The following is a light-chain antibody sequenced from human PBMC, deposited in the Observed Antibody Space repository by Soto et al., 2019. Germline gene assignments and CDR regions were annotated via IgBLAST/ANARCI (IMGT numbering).Light chain of an antibody. CDR1: QDISNY. J-gene: IGKJ1*01. V-gene: IGKV1-27*01. Sequence: DIEMTQSPSSLSASVGDRVTITCRASQDISNYLAWFQQKPGKGPKLVIYAASTLQSGVPSRFGGSASGTDFTLTISSLQPEDVATYYCQKYNSAPRTFGQGTKVDIK. CDR2: AAS. CDR3: QKYNSAPRT.